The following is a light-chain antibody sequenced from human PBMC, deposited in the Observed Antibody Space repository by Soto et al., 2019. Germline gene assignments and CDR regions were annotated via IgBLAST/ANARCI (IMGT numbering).Light chain of an antibody. CDR2: DNN. CDR3: GTWDSSLSAAF. J-gene: IGLJ2*01. CDR1: SSNIGNNY. Sequence: QSVLTQPPSVSAAPGQKVTISCSGSSSNIGNNYVSWYQQLPGTAPKLLICDNNKRPSGIPDRFSGSKSGTSATLGITGLQTGDEADYYCGTWDSSLSAAFFGGGTKLTVL. V-gene: IGLV1-51*01.